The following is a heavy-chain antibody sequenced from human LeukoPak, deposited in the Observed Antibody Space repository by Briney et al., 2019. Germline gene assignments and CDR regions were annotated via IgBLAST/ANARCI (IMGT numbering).Heavy chain of an antibody. J-gene: IGHJ4*02. Sequence: SETLSLTCTVSGFSMRSYYWSWIRQPPGKGLEWIGYVFSSGSTDYNPSLKSRVTMSVVTSRNQFSLNLRTATAADTAVYYCTRGGWLRFDYWGQGILVTVSS. CDR1: GFSMRSYY. D-gene: IGHD5-12*01. CDR2: VFSSGST. V-gene: IGHV4-59*01. CDR3: TRGGWLRFDY.